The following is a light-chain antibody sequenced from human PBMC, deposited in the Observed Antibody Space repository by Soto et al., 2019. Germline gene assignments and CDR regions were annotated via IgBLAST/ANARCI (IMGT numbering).Light chain of an antibody. CDR1: QGISSY. J-gene: IGKJ4*01. Sequence: DIRLTQSPSFLSASVGDRFTFTCRASQGISSYLAWYQQKPGKAPKVLIYAASTLQTGVPSRFSGSGSGTEFTLTISSLQPEDFASYYCQQFNSYPLTFGGGTKVEIK. CDR3: QQFNSYPLT. V-gene: IGKV1-9*01. CDR2: AAS.